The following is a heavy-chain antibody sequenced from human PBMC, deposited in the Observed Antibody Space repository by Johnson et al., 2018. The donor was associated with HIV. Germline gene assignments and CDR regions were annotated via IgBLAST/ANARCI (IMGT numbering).Heavy chain of an antibody. CDR1: GFTFSSYA. CDR3: ARSTGPYSTYYYDSPDPDAFDI. Sequence: QVLLVESGGGVVQPGRSLRLSCAASGFTFSSYAMHWVRQAPGKGLEWVAVISYDGSNKYYADSVKGRFTISRDNSKNTLYLQMNSLRAEDTAVYYCARSTGPYSTYYYDSPDPDAFDIWGQGTMVTVSS. D-gene: IGHD3-22*01. CDR2: ISYDGSNK. J-gene: IGHJ3*02. V-gene: IGHV3-30-3*01.